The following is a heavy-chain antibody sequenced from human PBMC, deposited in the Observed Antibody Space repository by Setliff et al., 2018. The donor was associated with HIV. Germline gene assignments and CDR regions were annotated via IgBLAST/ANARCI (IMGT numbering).Heavy chain of an antibody. Sequence: PSETLSLTCAVYGGSFNGYYWSWIRQPPGKGLEWIGEINHSGSTNYNPSLKSRVTMSVDKAKNQFSLRLSSVTDADTAVYYCARARRAGSGPKYFQHWGQGTLVTVSS. V-gene: IGHV4-34*01. D-gene: IGHD2-15*01. CDR1: GGSFNGYY. J-gene: IGHJ1*01. CDR2: INHSGST. CDR3: ARARRAGSGPKYFQH.